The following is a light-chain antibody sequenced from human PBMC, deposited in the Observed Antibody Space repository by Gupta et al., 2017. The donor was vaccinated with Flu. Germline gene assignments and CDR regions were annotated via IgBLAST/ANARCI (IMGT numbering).Light chain of an antibody. Sequence: GDSLRSSYASWYQQKPGQATVLVIYAKNNRPSGIPDRFSGSSSGNTASLTIAGAQAEDEADYYCNSRDSSDNHQAVFGGGTKLTVL. J-gene: IGLJ2*01. CDR1: SLRSSY. CDR2: AKN. CDR3: NSRDSSDNHQAV. V-gene: IGLV3-19*01.